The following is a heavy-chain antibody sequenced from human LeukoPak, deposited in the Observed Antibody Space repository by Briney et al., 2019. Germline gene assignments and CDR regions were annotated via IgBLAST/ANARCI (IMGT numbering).Heavy chain of an antibody. CDR2: ITASGPTT. CDR3: AKDADDYVSYFDY. V-gene: IGHV3-23*01. CDR1: GFTLTTDA. J-gene: IGHJ4*02. D-gene: IGHD4-17*01. Sequence: GGSLRLSCAASGFTLTTDAMTWVREAPGKGLGWGSGITASGPTTYYADSVKGRFTFSRYNSKNTLYLQTNSLRAEDTAVYYCAKDADDYVSYFDYWGQGTLVTVSS.